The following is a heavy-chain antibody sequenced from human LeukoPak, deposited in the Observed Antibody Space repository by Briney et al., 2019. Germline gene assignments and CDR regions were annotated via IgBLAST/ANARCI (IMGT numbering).Heavy chain of an antibody. D-gene: IGHD3-10*01. J-gene: IGHJ4*02. Sequence: GGSLRLSCTVSGFTVSSNSMSWVRQAPGKGLEWVSSISSSSSSYIYYADSVKGRFTISRDNAKNSLYLQMNSLRVEDTAVYYCAKVAKYYYGSETYYFFEHWGQGTPVTASS. CDR2: ISSSSSSYI. V-gene: IGHV3-21*01. CDR1: GFTVSSNS. CDR3: AKVAKYYYGSETYYFFEH.